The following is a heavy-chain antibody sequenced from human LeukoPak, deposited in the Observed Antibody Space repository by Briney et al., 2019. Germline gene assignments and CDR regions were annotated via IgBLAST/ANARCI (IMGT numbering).Heavy chain of an antibody. V-gene: IGHV4-59*08. CDR3: ARYGITIVRGGKYYFDS. J-gene: IGHJ4*02. Sequence: SETLSHTCTVSGGSISGYFWSWIRQPPGKGLEWIGYIHYSGSTNYNPSLNSRVTISVDTSKNQFSLRLSSVTAADTAVYYCARYGITIVRGGKYYFDSWGQGTLVTVSS. D-gene: IGHD3-10*01. CDR1: GGSISGYF. CDR2: IHYSGST.